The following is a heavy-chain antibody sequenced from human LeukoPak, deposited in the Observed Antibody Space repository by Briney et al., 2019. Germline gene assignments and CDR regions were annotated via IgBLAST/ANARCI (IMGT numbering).Heavy chain of an antibody. CDR1: GGSISSYY. CDR3: ASNYYGSGSLDY. J-gene: IGHJ4*02. D-gene: IGHD3-10*01. Sequence: SETLSLTCTVSGGSISSYYWSWIRQPPGKGLEWIGFIYYSGSTNYNPSLKSRVTISVDTSKNQFSLKLSSVTAADTAVYYCASNYYGSGSLDYWGQGNLVTVSS. V-gene: IGHV4-59*08. CDR2: IYYSGST.